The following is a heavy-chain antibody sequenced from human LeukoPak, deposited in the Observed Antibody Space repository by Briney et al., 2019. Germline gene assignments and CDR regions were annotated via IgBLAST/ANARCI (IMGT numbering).Heavy chain of an antibody. J-gene: IGHJ4*02. V-gene: IGHV4-61*01. CDR3: ARASPYYDFWSGYYSDFDY. Sequence: SETLSLTCTVSGGSVSSGSYYWRWLRQPPGRGLVRNGYIYYSGSTNYNPSLKSRVTISVDTSKNQFSLKLSSVTAADTAVYYCARASPYYDFWSGYYSDFDYWGQGTLVTVSS. CDR1: GGSVSSGSYY. CDR2: IYYSGST. D-gene: IGHD3-3*01.